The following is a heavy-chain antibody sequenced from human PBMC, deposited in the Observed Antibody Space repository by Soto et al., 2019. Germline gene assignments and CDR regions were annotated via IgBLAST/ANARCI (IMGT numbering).Heavy chain of an antibody. J-gene: IGHJ3*02. CDR1: GGSVSSGSYY. CDR3: ARDHFGQSYRDAFDI. D-gene: IGHD1-26*01. CDR2: IYYSGST. Sequence: PSETLSLTCTVSGGSVSSGSYYWSWIRQPPGKGLEWIGYIYYSGSTNYNPSLKSRVTISVDTSKNQFSLKLSSVTAADTAVYYCARDHFGQSYRDAFDIWGQGTMVTVSS. V-gene: IGHV4-61*01.